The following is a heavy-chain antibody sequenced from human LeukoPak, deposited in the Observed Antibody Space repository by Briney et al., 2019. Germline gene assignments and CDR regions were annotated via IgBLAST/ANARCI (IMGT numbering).Heavy chain of an antibody. Sequence: GGSLRLSCAASGFTFSYYWMSWVRQAPGRGLEWVANIKQDGSEKYQVDSVKGRFTVSRDNAKNSLYLQMNSLRAEDTAVYYCARDNYDSRGAYHYYGMDVWGQGTTVTVSS. CDR3: ARDNYDSRGAYHYYGMDV. CDR2: IKQDGSEK. J-gene: IGHJ6*02. V-gene: IGHV3-7*03. CDR1: GFTFSYYW. D-gene: IGHD3-22*01.